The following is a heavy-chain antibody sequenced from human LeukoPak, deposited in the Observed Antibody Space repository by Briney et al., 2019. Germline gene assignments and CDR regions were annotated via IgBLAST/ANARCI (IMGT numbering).Heavy chain of an antibody. CDR3: ARAPPRWGSFDI. V-gene: IGHV1-3*03. Sequence: ASVKVSCKASGYTFTGYYMHWVRQAPGQRLEWMGWINAGNGNTKYSQEFQGRVTITRDTSASTAYMELSSLRSEDMAVYYCARAPPRWGSFDIWGQGTMVTVSS. J-gene: IGHJ3*02. CDR2: INAGNGNT. CDR1: GYTFTGYY. D-gene: IGHD1-26*01.